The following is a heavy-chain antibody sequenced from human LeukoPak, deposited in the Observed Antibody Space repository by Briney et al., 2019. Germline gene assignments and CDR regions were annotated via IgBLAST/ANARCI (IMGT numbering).Heavy chain of an antibody. J-gene: IGHJ3*02. CDR3: ARDWQYSSGWLAPSSTYAFDI. CDR1: GYNFMYYG. D-gene: IGHD6-19*01. V-gene: IGHV1-18*01. CDR2: ISDYSDAP. Sequence: ASVKVSCKASGYNFMYYGISWVRQAPGQGLEWMGRISDYSDAPHYAQKFQGRVTMTIDTSTTTVHMELRSLRSDDTAVYFCARDWQYSSGWLAPSSTYAFDIWGQGTLVTVSS.